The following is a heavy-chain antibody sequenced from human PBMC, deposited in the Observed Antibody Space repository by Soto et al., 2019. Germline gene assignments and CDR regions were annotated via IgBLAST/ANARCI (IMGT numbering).Heavy chain of an antibody. Sequence: GGSLRLSCAASGFTFSSYGMHWVRQAPGKGLEWVSAISGSGGSTYYADSVKGRFTISRDNSKNTLYLQMNSLRAEDTAVYYCAKNIIVVVPAANPWDNYYGMDVWGQGTTVTVSS. CDR2: ISGSGGST. V-gene: IGHV3-23*01. CDR3: AKNIIVVVPAANPWDNYYGMDV. J-gene: IGHJ6*02. D-gene: IGHD2-2*01. CDR1: GFTFSSYG.